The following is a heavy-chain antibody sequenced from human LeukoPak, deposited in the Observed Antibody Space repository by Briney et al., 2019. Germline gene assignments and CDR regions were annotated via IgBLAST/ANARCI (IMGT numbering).Heavy chain of an antibody. J-gene: IGHJ4*02. CDR3: ARDPAGTSYYDFWSGYYFDY. CDR1: GFTFSNYN. CDR2: IIRSSSYI. Sequence: GGSLRLSCAASGFTFSNYNINWVRQAPGKGLEWVSSIIRSSSYIYYADSVKGRFTISRDNAKNSLYLQMNSQRAEDTAVYYCARDPAGTSYYDFWSGYYFDYWGQGTLVTVSS. D-gene: IGHD3-3*01. V-gene: IGHV3-21*01.